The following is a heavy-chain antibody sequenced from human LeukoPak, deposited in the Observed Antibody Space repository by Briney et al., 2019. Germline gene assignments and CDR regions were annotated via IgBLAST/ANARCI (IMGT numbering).Heavy chain of an antibody. J-gene: IGHJ4*02. CDR3: AREIWTGFDY. D-gene: IGHD3/OR15-3a*01. V-gene: IGHV4-39*07. Sequence: PSETLSLTCTVSGGSISSSSYYWGWIRQPPGEGLEWIGSIYYSGSTYYNPSLKSRVTISVDTSKNQFSLNLSSVTAADTAVYYCAREIWTGFDYWGQGTLVTVSS. CDR2: IYYSGST. CDR1: GGSISSSSYY.